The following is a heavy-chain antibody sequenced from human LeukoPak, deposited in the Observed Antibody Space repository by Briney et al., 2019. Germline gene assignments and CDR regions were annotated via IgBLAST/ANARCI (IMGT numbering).Heavy chain of an antibody. CDR1: GFIFSNYD. D-gene: IGHD4-17*01. J-gene: IGHJ3*02. CDR2: ISSSSSYI. V-gene: IGHV3-21*01. Sequence: GGSLRLSCAASGFIFSNYDMNWVSQAPGKGLEWVSSISSSSSYINSVDSVRGRFTISRDNAKNSLYLQMNSLRAEDTAVYYCATLTVTTKDALDIWGQGTMVTVSS. CDR3: ATLTVTTKDALDI.